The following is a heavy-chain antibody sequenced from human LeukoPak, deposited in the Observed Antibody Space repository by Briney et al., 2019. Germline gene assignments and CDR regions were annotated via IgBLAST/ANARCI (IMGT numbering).Heavy chain of an antibody. V-gene: IGHV3-7*01. Sequence: PGGSLRLSCAASGFTFSSYWMDWVRQVPGKGLEWVANIKQDGIEKYFVGSVKGRFAISRDNSKNTLYLQMNSLRAEDTAVYYCARDEHNSGSNGMDVWGQGTTVTVSS. CDR3: ARDEHNSGSNGMDV. CDR1: GFTFSSYW. CDR2: IKQDGIEK. D-gene: IGHD6-19*01. J-gene: IGHJ6*02.